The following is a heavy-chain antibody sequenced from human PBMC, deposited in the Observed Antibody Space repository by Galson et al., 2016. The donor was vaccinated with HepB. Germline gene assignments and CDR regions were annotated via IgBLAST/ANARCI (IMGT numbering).Heavy chain of an antibody. CDR2: IDWDDDK. V-gene: IGHV2-70*04. CDR3: TRHTGYSSGWADFGH. Sequence: PALVKPPQTLTLTCTFSGFSLSTSGMRVSWIRQPPGKALEWLARIDWDDDKFYATSLKTRLTISKDTSKSQVVLTMTNMDPVDTATYYCTRHTGYSSGWADFGHWGQGTLVTVSS. J-gene: IGHJ4*02. D-gene: IGHD6-19*01. CDR1: GFSLSTSGMR.